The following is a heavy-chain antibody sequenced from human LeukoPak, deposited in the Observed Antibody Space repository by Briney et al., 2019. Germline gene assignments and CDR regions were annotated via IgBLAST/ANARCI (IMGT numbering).Heavy chain of an antibody. Sequence: PSETLSLTCTVSGGSISSYYWSWIRQPAGKGLEWIGRIYTSGSTNYNPSLKSRVTMSVDTSKNQFSLKLSSVTAADTAVYYCARGGTDLLGYCSGGSCHPIWGQGTMVTVSS. CDR2: IYTSGST. D-gene: IGHD2-15*01. CDR3: ARGGTDLLGYCSGGSCHPI. CDR1: GGSISSYY. J-gene: IGHJ3*02. V-gene: IGHV4-4*07.